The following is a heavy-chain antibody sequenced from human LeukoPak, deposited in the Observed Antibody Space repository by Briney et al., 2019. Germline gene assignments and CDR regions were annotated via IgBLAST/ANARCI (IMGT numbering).Heavy chain of an antibody. D-gene: IGHD4-11*01. CDR3: ANMAHTVTTSSLSSSYYYYYYMDV. J-gene: IGHJ6*03. CDR2: ISGSGGST. Sequence: PGGSLRLSCAASGFTFSSYAMSWVRQAPGKGLEWVSAISGSGGSTYYADSVKGRFTISRDNSKNTLYLQMNSLRAEDTAVYYCANMAHTVTTSSLSSSYYYYYYMDVWGKGTTVTVSS. CDR1: GFTFSSYA. V-gene: IGHV3-23*01.